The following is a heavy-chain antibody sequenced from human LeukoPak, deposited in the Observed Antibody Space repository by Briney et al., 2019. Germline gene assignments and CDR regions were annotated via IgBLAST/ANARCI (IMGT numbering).Heavy chain of an antibody. CDR2: ISSSSSTI. D-gene: IGHD3-22*01. CDR3: ARDYYDSSGYYHSQH. Sequence: PGGSLRLSCVASGFTFSSYNMNWVRQAPGKGLEWVSYISSSSSTIYYADSVKGRFTISRDNAKNSLYLQMNSLRAEDTAVYYCARDYYDSSGYYHSQHWGQGTLVTVS. CDR1: GFTFSSYN. J-gene: IGHJ1*01. V-gene: IGHV3-48*01.